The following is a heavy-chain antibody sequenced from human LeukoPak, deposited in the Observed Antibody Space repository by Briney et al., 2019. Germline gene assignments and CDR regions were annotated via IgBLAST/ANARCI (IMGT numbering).Heavy chain of an antibody. CDR1: GGSISSSSYF. D-gene: IGHD3-3*01. CDR2: IYYSGST. V-gene: IGHV4-39*01. CDR3: ARHRYDFWSGYYNY. J-gene: IGHJ4*02. Sequence: SETLSLTCTVPGGSISSSSYFWGWIRQPPGKGLEWIGSIYYSGSTYYNPSLKSRVTISVDTSKNQFSLKLSSVTAADTAVYYCARHRYDFWSGYYNYWGQGTLVTVSS.